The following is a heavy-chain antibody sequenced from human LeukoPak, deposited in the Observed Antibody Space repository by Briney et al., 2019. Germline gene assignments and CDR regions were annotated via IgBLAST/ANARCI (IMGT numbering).Heavy chain of an antibody. CDR3: AREHSSSWSHDAFEI. CDR2: ISVYNGDT. J-gene: IGHJ3*02. D-gene: IGHD6-13*01. V-gene: IGHV1-18*01. Sequence: ASVEVSCKASGYTFSSYAISWVRQAPGQGLEWMGWISVYNGDTLYAPKLQGRVTMTTDSSTSTAYVELRSLGSDDTAVYYCAREHSSSWSHDAFEIWGQGTMVTVSS. CDR1: GYTFSSYA.